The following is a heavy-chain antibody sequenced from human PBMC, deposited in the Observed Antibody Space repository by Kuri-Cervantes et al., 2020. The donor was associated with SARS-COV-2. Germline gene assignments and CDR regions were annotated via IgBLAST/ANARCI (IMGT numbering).Heavy chain of an antibody. Sequence: GSLRLSCAVSGYSISSGYYWGWIRQPPGKGLEWIGSIYHSGSTYYNPSLKSRVTISVDTSKNQFSLKLSSVTAADTAVYYCARRHTVVVPAASLPSDAFDIWGQGTMVTVSS. CDR1: GYSISSGYY. V-gene: IGHV4-38-2*01. D-gene: IGHD2-2*01. CDR2: IYHSGST. J-gene: IGHJ3*02. CDR3: ARRHTVVVPAASLPSDAFDI.